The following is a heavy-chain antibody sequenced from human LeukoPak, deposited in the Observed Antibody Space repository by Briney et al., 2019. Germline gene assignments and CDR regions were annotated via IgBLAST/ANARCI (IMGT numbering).Heavy chain of an antibody. D-gene: IGHD4-23*01. CDR2: IYHSGST. CDR1: GGSISSSNW. J-gene: IGHJ3*02. CDR3: ARAGLAGLDYGGAVVAFDI. V-gene: IGHV4-4*02. Sequence: SGTLSLTCAVSGGSISSSNWWSWVRQPPGKGLEWIGEIYHSGSTNYNPSLKSRVTISVDKSKNQFSLKLSSVTAADTAVYYCARAGLAGLDYGGAVVAFDIWGQGTMVTVSS.